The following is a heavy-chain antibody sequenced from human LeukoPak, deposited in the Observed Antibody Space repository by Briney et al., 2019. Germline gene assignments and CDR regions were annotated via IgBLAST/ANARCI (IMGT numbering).Heavy chain of an antibody. CDR3: AKNVVDRYYYDSSGYSEAHDAFDI. Sequence: PGGSLRLSCAASGFTFSSYAMSWVRQAPGKGLEWVSAISGSSGSTYYADSVKGRFTISRDNSKNTLYLQMNSLRAEDTAVYYCAKNVVDRYYYDSSGYSEAHDAFDIWGQGTMVTVSS. CDR1: GFTFSSYA. V-gene: IGHV3-23*01. CDR2: ISGSSGST. J-gene: IGHJ3*02. D-gene: IGHD3-22*01.